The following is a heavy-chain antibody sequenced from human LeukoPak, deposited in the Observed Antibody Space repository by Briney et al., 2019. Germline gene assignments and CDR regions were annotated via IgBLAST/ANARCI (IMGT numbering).Heavy chain of an antibody. CDR3: ARVGDHYHWYFDL. J-gene: IGHJ2*01. Sequence: GGSLRLSCAASGFTVSTNYMNWVGQAPGKGLEGVAILYSGGSTYYADSVKGRFIISRDFSKNTLSLQMNNLRADDTAVYYCARVGDHYHWYFDLWGRGTLVTVSS. D-gene: IGHD3-10*01. CDR2: LYSGGST. V-gene: IGHV3-53*01. CDR1: GFTVSTNY.